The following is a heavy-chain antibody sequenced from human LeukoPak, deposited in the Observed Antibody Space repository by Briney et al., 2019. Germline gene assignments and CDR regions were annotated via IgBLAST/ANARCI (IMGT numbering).Heavy chain of an antibody. CDR1: GYIFPRYY. CDR3: ASGSSGWYDY. CDR2: INPNSCGT. Sequence: SVPVSCQSCGYIFPRYYMHWVRQAPGQGLECMGRINPNSCGTNYVQMFQGRVTMTRDTSISTAYMELSRLRSDDTAVYYCASGSSGWYDYWGQGTLVTVSS. D-gene: IGHD6-19*01. J-gene: IGHJ4*02. V-gene: IGHV1-2*02.